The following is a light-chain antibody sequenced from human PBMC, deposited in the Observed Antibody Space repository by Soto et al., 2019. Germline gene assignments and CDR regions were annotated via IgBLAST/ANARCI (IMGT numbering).Light chain of an antibody. CDR2: SNN. J-gene: IGLJ3*02. CDR3: AAWDDSLNGWV. V-gene: IGLV1-44*01. CDR1: SSNLGSNT. Sequence: QSVLTQPPSASGTPGQRVIISCSGSSSNLGSNTANWYQQFPGTAPKVLIYSNNQRPSRVPDRFSGSKSGTSASLAISGLQSEDEADYYCAAWDDSLNGWVFGGGTKGPS.